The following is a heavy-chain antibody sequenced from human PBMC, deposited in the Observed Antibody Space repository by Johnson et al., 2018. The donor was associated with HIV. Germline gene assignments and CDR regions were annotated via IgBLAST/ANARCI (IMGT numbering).Heavy chain of an antibody. CDR1: GFNVSSNY. Sequence: VQLVESGGGLVQPGGSLRLSCAASGFNVSSNYMSWVRQAPGKGLEWVSVIYSGCSTYYADSVKGRFTISRDNSKNTLYLQMNSLRAEDTAIYYCAKCIWGSSLNDAFDIWGQGTMVTVSS. D-gene: IGHD6-13*01. CDR3: AKCIWGSSLNDAFDI. CDR2: IYSGCST. V-gene: IGHV3-66*01. J-gene: IGHJ3*02.